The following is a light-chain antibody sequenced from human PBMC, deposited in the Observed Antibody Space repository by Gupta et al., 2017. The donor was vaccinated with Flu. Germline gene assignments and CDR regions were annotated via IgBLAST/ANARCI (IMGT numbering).Light chain of an antibody. CDR1: SSNIVNNY. CDR3: GTWDNSLSGGV. J-gene: IGLJ3*02. V-gene: IGLV1-51*02. Sequence: KVTISCSGSSSNIVNNYVSWYQQFPGTAPKLLIYESNKRPSGIPDRFSCSKAGTSATPGITGLQTGDEADYYGGTWDNSLSGGVFGGGTKLTVL. CDR2: ESN.